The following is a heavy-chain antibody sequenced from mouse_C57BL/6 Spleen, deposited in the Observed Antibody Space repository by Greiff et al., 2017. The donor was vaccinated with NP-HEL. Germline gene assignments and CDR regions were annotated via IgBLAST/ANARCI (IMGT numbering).Heavy chain of an antibody. Sequence: QVQLQQPGTELVKPGASVKLSCKASGYTFTSYWMHWVKQRPGQGLEWIGNINPSNGGTNYNEKFKSKATLTVDKSSSTAYMQLSSLTSEDSAVYYCARSRAQATYRYYFDYWGQGTTLTVSS. J-gene: IGHJ2*01. V-gene: IGHV1-53*01. CDR3: ARSRAQATYRYYFDY. D-gene: IGHD3-2*02. CDR1: GYTFTSYW. CDR2: INPSNGGT.